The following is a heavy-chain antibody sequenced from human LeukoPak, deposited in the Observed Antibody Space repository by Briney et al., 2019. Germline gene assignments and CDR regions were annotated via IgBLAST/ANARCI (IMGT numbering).Heavy chain of an antibody. Sequence: PGGSLRLSCVASGFTFGSHAMNWVRQAPGKGLEWVSSISRNSLYMYYADSLKGRFTISRDNAKNTLYLQMNSLRAEDTAVYYCARAKPYSSSSLDYWGQGTLVTVSS. CDR3: ARAKPYSSSSLDY. D-gene: IGHD6-6*01. J-gene: IGHJ4*02. CDR2: ISRNSLYM. V-gene: IGHV3-21*01. CDR1: GFTFGSHA.